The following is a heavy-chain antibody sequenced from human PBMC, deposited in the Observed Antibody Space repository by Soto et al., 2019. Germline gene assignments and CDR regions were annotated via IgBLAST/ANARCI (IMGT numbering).Heavy chain of an antibody. CDR3: AREDAARIERWFDA. V-gene: IGHV4-31*11. Sequence: QVQLQESGPRLVKPSQTLSLSCAVSGGSIISASYSWNWIRQSPGRGLEWIGHIYSSGSTYYNPSLQSRVSISVDTSNNQFSLKLTSVTAAATAVYFCAREDAARIERWFDAWGQGILVTVSS. D-gene: IGHD6-6*01. J-gene: IGHJ5*02. CDR1: GGSIISASYS. CDR2: IYSSGST.